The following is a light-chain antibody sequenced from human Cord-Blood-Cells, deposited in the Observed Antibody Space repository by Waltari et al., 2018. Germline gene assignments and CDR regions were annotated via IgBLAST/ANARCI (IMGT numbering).Light chain of an antibody. Sequence: QSALTQPRSVSGSPGQSVTISCTGTSSDFGGYNYVSWYQQHPGKARKLMIYDVSKRPSGVPDRFSGSKSGNTASLTISGLQAEDEADYYCCSYAGSYTWVFGGGTKLTVL. CDR2: DVS. CDR1: SSDFGGYNY. V-gene: IGLV2-11*01. J-gene: IGLJ3*02. CDR3: CSYAGSYTWV.